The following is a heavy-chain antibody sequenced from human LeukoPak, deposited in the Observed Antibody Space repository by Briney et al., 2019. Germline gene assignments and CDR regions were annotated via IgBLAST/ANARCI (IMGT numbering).Heavy chain of an antibody. D-gene: IGHD6-13*01. CDR3: AREGNYYYGMDV. Sequence: SVKVSCKASGGTFSSYAISWVRQAPGQGLEWMGGIIPIFGTANYAQKFQGRVTITADESTSTAYMELSSLRSEDTAVYYCAREGNYYYGMDVWGQGTTVTVSS. V-gene: IGHV1-69*13. J-gene: IGHJ6*02. CDR1: GGTFSSYA. CDR2: IIPIFGTA.